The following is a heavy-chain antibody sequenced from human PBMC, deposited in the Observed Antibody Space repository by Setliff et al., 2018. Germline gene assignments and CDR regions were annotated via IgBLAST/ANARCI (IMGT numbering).Heavy chain of an antibody. D-gene: IGHD3-22*01. Sequence: LSLTCTVSGYSISSGYYWGWIRQPPGKGLEWVANIKEDGSEKYYGDSVKGRFTVSRDNSRNTLLLQMNTLRPDDTAIYYCAKDQNYFESSGFQPFYFDSWGQGTLVTVSS. CDR3: AKDQNYFESSGFQPFYFDS. CDR1: GYSISSGYY. CDR2: IKEDGSEK. J-gene: IGHJ4*02. V-gene: IGHV3-7*01.